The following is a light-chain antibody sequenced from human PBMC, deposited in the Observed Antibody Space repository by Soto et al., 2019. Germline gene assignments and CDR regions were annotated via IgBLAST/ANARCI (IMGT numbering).Light chain of an antibody. CDR2: VAF. CDR3: QQSFRSPIT. Sequence: DIQRTQSPSSLSASVGDTVTMTCRASQSIALSVNWYQQKPGKAPKLLIYVAFTLESGVPSRFSGSGSGTEFTLTIRSLQPEDFATYYCQQSFRSPITFGQGTRLE. J-gene: IGKJ5*01. CDR1: QSIALS. V-gene: IGKV1-39*01.